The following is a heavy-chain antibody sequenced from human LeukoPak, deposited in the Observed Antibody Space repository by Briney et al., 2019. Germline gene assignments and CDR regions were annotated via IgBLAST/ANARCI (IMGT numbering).Heavy chain of an antibody. Sequence: GGSLRLSCAASGFTFSSYAMSWVRQAPGKGLEWVSVIYSGGSTYYADSVKGRFTISRDNSKNTLYLQMNSLRAEDTAVYYCAREIRYCSGGSCYSAFDIWGQGTMVTVSS. CDR2: IYSGGST. V-gene: IGHV3-66*01. CDR3: AREIRYCSGGSCYSAFDI. D-gene: IGHD2-15*01. J-gene: IGHJ3*02. CDR1: GFTFSSYA.